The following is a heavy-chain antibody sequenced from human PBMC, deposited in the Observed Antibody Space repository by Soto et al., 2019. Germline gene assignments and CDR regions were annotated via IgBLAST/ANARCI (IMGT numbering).Heavy chain of an antibody. Sequence: DVQLVESGGDLVKPGGSLRLSCAASGFAFSDASMSWVRQAPGKWPEWVGRIKTKSSGGTTDYDAPVKGRFTISRDDSKNTLYLQMDSLKAEDTAVYSCTLLASVHYGYDFWGQGTLVTGSS. CDR1: GFAFSDAS. D-gene: IGHD2-15*01. CDR3: TLLASVHYGYDF. J-gene: IGHJ4*02. CDR2: IKTKSSGGTT. V-gene: IGHV3-15*01.